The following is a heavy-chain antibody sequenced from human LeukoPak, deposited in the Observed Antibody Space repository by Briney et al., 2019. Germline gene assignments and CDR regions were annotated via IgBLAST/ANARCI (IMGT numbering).Heavy chain of an antibody. CDR2: ISSSGSTI. D-gene: IGHD1-26*01. CDR3: ARERVGATGSGYFQH. Sequence: PGGSLRLSCAASGFTFSSYEMNWVRQAPGKGLEWVSYISSSGSTIYYADSVKGRFTISRDNAKNSLYLQMNSLRAEDTAVYYCARERVGATGSGYFQHWGQGTLVTVSS. CDR1: GFTFSSYE. V-gene: IGHV3-48*03. J-gene: IGHJ1*01.